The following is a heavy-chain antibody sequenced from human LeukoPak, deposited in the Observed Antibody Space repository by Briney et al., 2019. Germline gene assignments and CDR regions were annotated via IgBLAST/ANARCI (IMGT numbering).Heavy chain of an antibody. CDR2: ISGSGGST. CDR1: GFTSSSYA. D-gene: IGHD2-2*01. J-gene: IGHJ5*02. CDR3: AKDRSSTSWGGNWFDP. Sequence: PGGSLRLSCAASGFTSSSYAMSWVRQAPGKGLEWVSAISGSGGSTYYADSVKGRFTISRDNSKNTLYLQMNSLRAEDTAVYYCAKDRSSTSWGGNWFDPWGQGTLVTVSS. V-gene: IGHV3-23*01.